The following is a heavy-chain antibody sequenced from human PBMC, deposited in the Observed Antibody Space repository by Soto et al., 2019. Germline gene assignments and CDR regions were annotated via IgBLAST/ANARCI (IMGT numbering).Heavy chain of an antibody. CDR2: IYYSGST. CDR3: ARQHGRITIFGVVPGYYGMDV. Sequence: QVQLQESGPGLVKPSETLSLTCTVSGGSISSYYWSWIRQPPGKGLEWIGYIYYSGSTNYNPSLKSRVTISVDTSKNQLSLKLSSVTAADTDVYYCARQHGRITIFGVVPGYYGMDVWGQGTTVTVSS. D-gene: IGHD3-3*01. J-gene: IGHJ6*02. CDR1: GGSISSYY. V-gene: IGHV4-59*01.